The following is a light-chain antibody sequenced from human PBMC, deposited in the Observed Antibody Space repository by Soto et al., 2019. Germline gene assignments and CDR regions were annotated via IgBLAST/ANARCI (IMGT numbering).Light chain of an antibody. V-gene: IGLV1-44*01. Sequence: QSVLTQPPSASGTPGQRVTIPCSGSSSNIGSNFVNWYQQLPGTAPKLLMFNDDKRPSGVPDRFSGSRSGTSASLAISGLQSDDEAVYFCSTWDDSLTGWVFGGGTKVTVL. J-gene: IGLJ3*02. CDR2: NDD. CDR1: SSNIGSNF. CDR3: STWDDSLTGWV.